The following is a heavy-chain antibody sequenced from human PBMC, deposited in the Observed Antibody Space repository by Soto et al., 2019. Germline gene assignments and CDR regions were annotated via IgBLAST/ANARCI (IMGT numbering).Heavy chain of an antibody. Sequence: QVQLVQSGAEVKNPGASVKVSCKASGFTFSNYGFSWVRQAPGQGLEWMGWISRHNGNTNYAQKLQGRVTMTTDTSTSTAYMELRSLRSDDTAVYYCARAVRGVISPFDPWGQGTLVTVSS. CDR2: ISRHNGNT. CDR3: ARAVRGVISPFDP. J-gene: IGHJ5*02. D-gene: IGHD3-10*01. V-gene: IGHV1-18*01. CDR1: GFTFSNYG.